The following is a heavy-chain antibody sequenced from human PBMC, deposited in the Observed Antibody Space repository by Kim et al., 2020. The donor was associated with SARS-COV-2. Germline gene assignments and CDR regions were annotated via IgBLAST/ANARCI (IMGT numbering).Heavy chain of an antibody. CDR2: INHSGST. CDR3: ASPSPRYGDYILGY. J-gene: IGHJ4*02. D-gene: IGHD4-17*01. CDR1: GGSFSGYY. Sequence: SETLSLTCAVYGGSFSGYYWSWIRQPPGKGLEWIGEINHSGSTNYNPSLKSRVTISVDTSKNQFSLKLSSVTAADTAVYYCASPSPRYGDYILGYWGQGTLVTVSS. V-gene: IGHV4-34*01.